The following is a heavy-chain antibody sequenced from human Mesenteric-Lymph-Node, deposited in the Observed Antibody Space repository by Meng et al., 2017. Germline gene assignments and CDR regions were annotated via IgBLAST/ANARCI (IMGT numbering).Heavy chain of an antibody. CDR1: GDSFSSNSAA. J-gene: IGHJ4*02. V-gene: IGHV6-1*01. CDR2: TYYRSKWST. D-gene: IGHD5-12*01. CDR3: TRVVASIKTFDY. Sequence: SETLSLTCAISGDSFSSNSAAWNWIRQSPSRGLEWLGRTYYRSKWSTDYAVSVKSRIIINSDTSKNQFSLQLTSVTPEDTAVYYCTRVVASIKTFDYWGQGILVTVSS.